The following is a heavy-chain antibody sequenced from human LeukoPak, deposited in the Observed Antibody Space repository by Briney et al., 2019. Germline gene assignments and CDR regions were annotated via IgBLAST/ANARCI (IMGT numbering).Heavy chain of an antibody. D-gene: IGHD4-11*01. CDR2: MNPNSGNT. Sequence: GASVKVSCKASGYTFTSYDINWVRQATGQGLEWMGWMNPNSGNTGYAQKFQGRVTITADKSTSTAYMELSSLRSEDTAVYYCARGPYSNPDPHYYHYYMDVWGKGTTVTVSS. CDR1: GYTFTSYD. V-gene: IGHV1-8*03. J-gene: IGHJ6*03. CDR3: ARGPYSNPDPHYYHYYMDV.